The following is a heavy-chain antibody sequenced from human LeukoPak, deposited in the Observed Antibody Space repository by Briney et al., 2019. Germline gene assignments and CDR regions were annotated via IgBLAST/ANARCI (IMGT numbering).Heavy chain of an antibody. J-gene: IGHJ4*02. V-gene: IGHV3-15*01. CDR3: TTLGYSGYAFNC. CDR1: GFIFSNVW. CDR2: IKSKTHGGTM. D-gene: IGHD3-22*01. Sequence: GGSLRLSCAASGFIFSNVWMTWVRQAPGKGLVWVGRIKSKTHGGTMDYAAPVKGRFTISRDDSKSTLFLQVNDLKTEDTAMYYCTTLGYSGYAFNCWGQGTLVTVSS.